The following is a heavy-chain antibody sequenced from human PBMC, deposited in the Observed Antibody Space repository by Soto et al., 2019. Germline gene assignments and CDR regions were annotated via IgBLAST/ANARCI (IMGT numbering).Heavy chain of an antibody. CDR2: ISYSGHT. CDR3: ARSSMREAGLDV. V-gene: IGHV4-31*11. J-gene: IGHJ3*01. CDR1: GGPISSGYY. Sequence: QVQLQESGPGLVKPSQSLSLICAVSGGPISSGYYWNWIRQHPGKGLEWIAYISYSGHTYYNLSLKSRETISIDTSQNELSLIFDSVIAADTAVYFCARSSMREAGLDVWGQGTMVTVSS. D-gene: IGHD6-19*01.